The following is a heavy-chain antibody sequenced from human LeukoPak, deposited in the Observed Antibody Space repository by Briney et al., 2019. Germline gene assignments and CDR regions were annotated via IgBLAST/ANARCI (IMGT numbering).Heavy chain of an antibody. CDR2: ISSSGSTI. J-gene: IGHJ4*02. CDR1: GFTFSTYE. V-gene: IGHV3-48*03. CDR3: ARGPSGYHNT. Sequence: PGGSLRLSCAASGFTFSTYEMTWVRQSPGKGLEWVSYISSSGSTIYYADSVKGRFTISRDNARNSLYLQMNSLRAEDTAAYYCARGPSGYHNTGGQGTLVTVSS. D-gene: IGHD5-12*01.